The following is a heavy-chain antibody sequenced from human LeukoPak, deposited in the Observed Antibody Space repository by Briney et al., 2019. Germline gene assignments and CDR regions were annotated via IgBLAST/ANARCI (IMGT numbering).Heavy chain of an antibody. D-gene: IGHD3-3*01. CDR1: GGSISSGDYY. J-gene: IGHJ6*02. CDR3: ARIPPSLFTIFGVVIKKDGMDV. Sequence: SETLSLTCSVSGGSISSGDYYWSWIRQPPGKGLEWIGYIFYTGSTYYNPSLTSRVTISVDTSKNQFSLKLSSVTAADTAVYYCARIPPSLFTIFGVVIKKDGMDVWGQGTTVTVSS. CDR2: IFYTGST. V-gene: IGHV4-30-4*01.